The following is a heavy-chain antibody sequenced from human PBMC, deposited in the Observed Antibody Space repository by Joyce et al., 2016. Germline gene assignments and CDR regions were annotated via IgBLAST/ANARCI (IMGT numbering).Heavy chain of an antibody. CDR3: ARGFTGEAFDI. Sequence: QVQLQQWGAGLLKPSETLSLTCAIYGGSFGDYYYSWVRQPPGKGLEWIGEIDHTGSTNYNPSLKSRVTMSGDTSSNQLSLRMNSMTAADTGVYYCARGFTGEAFDIWGQGTMVAVSS. CDR2: IDHTGST. D-gene: IGHD4-11*01. J-gene: IGHJ3*02. V-gene: IGHV4-34*01. CDR1: GGSFGDYY.